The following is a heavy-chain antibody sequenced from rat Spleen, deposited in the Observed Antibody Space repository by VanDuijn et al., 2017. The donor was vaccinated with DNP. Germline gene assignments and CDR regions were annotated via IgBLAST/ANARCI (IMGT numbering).Heavy chain of an antibody. V-gene: IGHV2-34*01. CDR3: ARDRLGTMDV. Sequence: QVQLKESGPGLVQPSETLSLTCTVSGFSLSTYSVSWVRQFSGKGPEWMGRVWYDGDTAYNSALKSRLSISRDTSKNQVFLRMNSLQSEDTATYYWARDRLGTMDVWGQGTSVTVSS. J-gene: IGHJ4*01. CDR1: GFSLSTYS. CDR2: VWYDGDT. D-gene: IGHD5-1*01.